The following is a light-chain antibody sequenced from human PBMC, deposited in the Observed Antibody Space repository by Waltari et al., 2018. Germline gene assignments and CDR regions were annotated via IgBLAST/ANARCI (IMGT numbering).Light chain of an antibody. CDR3: QQHYSSPRT. CDR2: WAS. Sequence: DIVMTQSPDSLALSLGERATNNCKSGQSVLSSSNNKNYLSWYQQKPGQPPKLLIYWASTRQSGVPVRFSGSGSGTDFTLTISSLQAEDVAVYYCQQHYSSPRTFGQGTKVEVK. CDR1: QSVLSSSNNKNY. V-gene: IGKV4-1*01. J-gene: IGKJ1*01.